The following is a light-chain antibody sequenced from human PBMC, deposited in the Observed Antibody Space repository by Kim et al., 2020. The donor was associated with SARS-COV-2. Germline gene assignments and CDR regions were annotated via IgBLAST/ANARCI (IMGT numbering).Light chain of an antibody. Sequence: DIQMTQSPSTLSASVGDRVTITCRASQRISVWLAWFQQKPGKAPKLLIYKTSSLESGVPSRFSGSGSGTEFTLTINGLQPDDFATYYCQQYDSYPYTFGQGTKLEI. CDR2: KTS. CDR3: QQYDSYPYT. V-gene: IGKV1-5*03. CDR1: QRISVW. J-gene: IGKJ2*01.